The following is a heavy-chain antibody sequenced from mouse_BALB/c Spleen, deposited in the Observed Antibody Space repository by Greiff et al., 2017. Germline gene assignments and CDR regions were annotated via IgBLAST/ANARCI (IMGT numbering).Heavy chain of an antibody. CDR1: GFSLTGYG. J-gene: IGHJ4*01. Sequence: VKLVESGPGLVAPSQSLSITCTVSGFSLTGYGVNWVRQPPGKGLEWLGMIWGDGSTDYNSALKSRLSISKDNSKSQVFLKMNSLQTDDTARYYCAREYGNYYYAMDYWGQGTSVTVSS. V-gene: IGHV2-6-7*01. CDR3: AREYGNYYYAMDY. CDR2: IWGDGST. D-gene: IGHD2-10*02.